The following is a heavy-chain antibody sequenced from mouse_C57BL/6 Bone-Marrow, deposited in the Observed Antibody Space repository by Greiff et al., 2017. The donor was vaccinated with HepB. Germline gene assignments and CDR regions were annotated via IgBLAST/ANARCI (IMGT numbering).Heavy chain of an antibody. V-gene: IGHV3-6*01. CDR1: GYSITSGYY. D-gene: IGHD2-1*01. CDR3: AFYGNYAAY. J-gene: IGHJ3*01. Sequence: LQESGPGLVKPSQSLSLTCSVTGYSITSGYYWNWIRQFPGNKLEWMGYISYDGSNNYNPSLKNRISITRDTSKNQFFLKLNSVTTEDTATYYCAFYGNYAAYWGQGTLVTVSA. CDR2: ISYDGSN.